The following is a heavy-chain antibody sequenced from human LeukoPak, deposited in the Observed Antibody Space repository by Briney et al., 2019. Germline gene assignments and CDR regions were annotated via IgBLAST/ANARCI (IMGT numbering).Heavy chain of an antibody. CDR2: ISSSSSYI. D-gene: IGHD3-10*01. J-gene: IGHJ2*01. V-gene: IGHV3-21*01. CDR3: ARVSARGSGFLDL. Sequence: GGSLRLSCAASGFTFSSYSMNWVRQAPGKGLEWVSSISSSSSYIYYADSVKGRLTTSRDYAKNSLFLQMNSLRVEDTAVYHCARVSARGSGFLDLWGRGTLVLVST. CDR1: GFTFSSYS.